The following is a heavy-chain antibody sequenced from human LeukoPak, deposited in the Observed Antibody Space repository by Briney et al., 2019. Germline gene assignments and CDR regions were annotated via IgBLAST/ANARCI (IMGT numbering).Heavy chain of an antibody. CDR2: ISHDGSNK. CDR1: GFTFSSYA. Sequence: GGSLRLSCAASGFTFSSYAMHWVRQAPGKGLEWVAVISHDGSNKYYADSVKGRFTISRDNSKNTVYLQMNSLRAEGTAVYYCARGGSGSYYYYYYYMDVWGKGTTVTVSS. J-gene: IGHJ6*03. CDR3: ARGGSGSYYYYYYYMDV. V-gene: IGHV3-30*01. D-gene: IGHD1-26*01.